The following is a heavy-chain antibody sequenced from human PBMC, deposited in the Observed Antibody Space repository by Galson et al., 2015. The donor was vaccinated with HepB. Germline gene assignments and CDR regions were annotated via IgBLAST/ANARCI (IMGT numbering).Heavy chain of an antibody. CDR1: GFTFNSYR. CDR3: ARDLGYYYYYMDV. Sequence: SLRLSCAASGFTFNSYRMSWVRQAPGKGLEWVANIKEDGSEKYYVDSVKGRFTISRDNAKNSLYLQLNSLRAEDTALYYCARDLGYYYYYMDVWGKGTAVTVSS. J-gene: IGHJ6*03. CDR2: IKEDGSEK. V-gene: IGHV3-7*01. D-gene: IGHD7-27*01.